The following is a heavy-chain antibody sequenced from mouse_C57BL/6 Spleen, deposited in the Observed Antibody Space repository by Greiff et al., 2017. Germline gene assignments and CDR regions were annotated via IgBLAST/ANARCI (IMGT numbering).Heavy chain of an antibody. CDR2: FTLCSGST. J-gene: IGHJ3*01. D-gene: IGHD1-1*01. CDR3: ARDCCGSSLAG. Sequence: VQLEQPGAELVKPGSSVKLSCKDSDYTFIGSCLTWVKQRPGHGLEWIGAFTLCSGSTNYNENFKSKATLTADTSSSTAYMQLSSLTSADSAGYSCARDCCGSSLAGWGKGTLVTVSA. CDR1: DYTFIGSC. V-gene: IGHV1-55*01.